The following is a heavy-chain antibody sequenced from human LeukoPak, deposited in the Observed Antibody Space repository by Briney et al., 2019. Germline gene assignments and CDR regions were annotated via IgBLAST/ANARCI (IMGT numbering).Heavy chain of an antibody. D-gene: IGHD1-26*01. CDR2: INTTTGNP. Sequence: ASVKVSCKASGYSFTSYAINWVRQAPEQGLEWMGWINTTTGNPTYAQGFTGRFVFSVDTSVSTAYLQIGSLKAEDTAVYYCAREWELLVDYWGQGTLVTVSS. V-gene: IGHV7-4-1*01. J-gene: IGHJ4*02. CDR3: AREWELLVDY. CDR1: GYSFTSYA.